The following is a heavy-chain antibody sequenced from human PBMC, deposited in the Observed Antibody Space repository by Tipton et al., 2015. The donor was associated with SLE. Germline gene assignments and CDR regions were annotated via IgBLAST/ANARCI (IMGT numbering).Heavy chain of an antibody. CDR1: GGSISSYY. J-gene: IGHJ6*02. Sequence: TLSLTCTVSGGSISSYYWSWIRQPAGKGLEWIGRIYTRGSTNYNPSLKSRVTMSVDTSKNQFSLKLTSVTAADTAVYYCARGGCSGRSCYPYYYGMDVWGPGTTVTVSS. CDR2: IYTRGST. CDR3: ARGGCSGRSCYPYYYGMDV. V-gene: IGHV4-4*07. D-gene: IGHD2-15*01.